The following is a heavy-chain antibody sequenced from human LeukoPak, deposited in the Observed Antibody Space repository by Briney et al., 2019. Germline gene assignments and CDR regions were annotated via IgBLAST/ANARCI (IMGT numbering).Heavy chain of an antibody. J-gene: IGHJ6*03. Sequence: SETLSLTCTVSGYSISSGYYWGWIRQPPGKGLEWIGSIYYSGSTYYNPSLKSRVTISVDTSKNQFSLKLSSVTAADTAVYYCARHCEGYCSSTSCYDYYYYYYMDVWGKGTTVTISS. V-gene: IGHV4-38-2*02. CDR1: GYSISSGYY. CDR2: IYYSGST. D-gene: IGHD2-2*01. CDR3: ARHCEGYCSSTSCYDYYYYYYMDV.